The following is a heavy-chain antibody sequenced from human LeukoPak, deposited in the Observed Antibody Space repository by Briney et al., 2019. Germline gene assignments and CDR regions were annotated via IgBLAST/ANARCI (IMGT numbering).Heavy chain of an antibody. CDR3: AKASWVSNVDAVL. J-gene: IGHJ4*02. D-gene: IGHD1-1*01. CDR1: GFTFSNYA. CDR2: LRGDGET. V-gene: IGHV3-23*01. Sequence: GGSLRLSCAASGFTFSNYAMSWVRQAPAGGLEWVSSLRGDGETFYADSVRGRFTLSRGDSRNTVYLQLNNLRVEDTAVYYCAKASWVSNVDAVLWGQGTLVTVCS.